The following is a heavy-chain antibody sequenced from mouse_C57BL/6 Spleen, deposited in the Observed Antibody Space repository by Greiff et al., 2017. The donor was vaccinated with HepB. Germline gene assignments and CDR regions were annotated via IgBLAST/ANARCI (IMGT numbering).Heavy chain of an antibody. CDR1: GYTFTSYW. CDR2: IDPSDSYT. CDR3: ARSGGYSPFAY. J-gene: IGHJ3*01. V-gene: IGHV1-50*01. D-gene: IGHD3-2*02. Sequence: QVQLQQPGAELVKPGASVKLSCKASGYTFTSYWMQWVKQRTGQGLEWIGEIDPSDSYTNYNQKFKGKATLTVDTSSSTAYMQLSRLTSEDSAVYYCARSGGYSPFAYWGQGTLVTVSA.